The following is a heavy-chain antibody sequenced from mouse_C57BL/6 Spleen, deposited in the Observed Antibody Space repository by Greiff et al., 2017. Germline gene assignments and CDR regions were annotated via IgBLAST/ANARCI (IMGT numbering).Heavy chain of an antibody. CDR1: GYAFSRYW. J-gene: IGHJ2*01. D-gene: IGHD2-2*01. CDR2: IYPGDGDT. Sequence: QVQLKQSGAELVKPGASVKISCKASGYAFSRYWMNWVKQRPGKGLEWIGQIYPGDGDTNYNGKFKGKATLTADKASSTAYMQLSILTSEDAAVYFCARDYGYDYWRQGTTLTVSS. V-gene: IGHV1-80*01. CDR3: ARDYGYDY.